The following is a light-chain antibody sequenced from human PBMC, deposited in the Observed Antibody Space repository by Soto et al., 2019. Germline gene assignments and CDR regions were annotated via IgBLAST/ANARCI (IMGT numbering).Light chain of an antibody. CDR3: QHYGSALFT. CDR2: GAS. CDR1: QSFSSSY. V-gene: IGKV3-20*01. J-gene: IGKJ3*01. Sequence: EIVLTQSPGTLSLSPGESDTLSCRASQSFSSSYLAWYQQKPGQAPRLLIYGASSRATGIPDRFSGSGCGTDFTLTISSLEPEDFAVYYCQHYGSALFTFGPGTKVDVK.